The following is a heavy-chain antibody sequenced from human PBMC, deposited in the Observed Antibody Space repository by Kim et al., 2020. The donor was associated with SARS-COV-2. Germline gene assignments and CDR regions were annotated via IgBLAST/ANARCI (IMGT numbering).Heavy chain of an antibody. CDR1: GYTFTSYA. Sequence: ASVKVSCKASGYTFTSYAMNWVRQAPGQGLEWMGWINTNTGNPTYAQGFTGRFVFSLDTSVSTAYLQISSLKTEDTAVYYCARDWNTYDYVWGSYFGMDVWGQGTTVTVSS. D-gene: IGHD3-16*01. J-gene: IGHJ6*02. V-gene: IGHV7-4-1*02. CDR3: ARDWNTYDYVWGSYFGMDV. CDR2: INTNTGNP.